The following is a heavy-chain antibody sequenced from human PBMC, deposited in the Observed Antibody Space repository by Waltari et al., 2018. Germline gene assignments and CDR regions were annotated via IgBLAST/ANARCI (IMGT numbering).Heavy chain of an antibody. Sequence: QVQLVESGGGVVQPGRSLRLSCAASGFTFSSYAMHWARQAPGKGLEWVAVISYDGSNKYYADSVKGRFTISRDNSKNTLYLQMNSLRAEDTAVYYCAREGSSYDFWSGYTPDYWGQGTLVTVSS. V-gene: IGHV3-30-3*01. J-gene: IGHJ4*02. D-gene: IGHD3-3*01. CDR1: GFTFSSYA. CDR2: ISYDGSNK. CDR3: AREGSSYDFWSGYTPDY.